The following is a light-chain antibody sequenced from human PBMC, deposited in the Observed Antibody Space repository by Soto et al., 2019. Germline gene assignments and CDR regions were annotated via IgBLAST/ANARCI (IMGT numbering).Light chain of an antibody. Sequence: DIVMTQSPDSLAVSLGERATFNCKSSQSILDRSKNKYYLAWYQQKSGQPPKLLIYWSSLRESGVPDRFTGSGSGTDFTLTISSLQAEDVALYYCQQYFTSPWTFGLGTKVEI. CDR1: QSILDRSKNKYY. V-gene: IGKV4-1*01. CDR2: WSS. CDR3: QQYFTSPWT. J-gene: IGKJ1*01.